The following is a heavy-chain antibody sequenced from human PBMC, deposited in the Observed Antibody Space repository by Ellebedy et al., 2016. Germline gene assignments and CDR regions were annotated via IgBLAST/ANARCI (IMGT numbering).Heavy chain of an antibody. CDR3: AKFAGSGSYYTPSLPGRDY. J-gene: IGHJ4*02. CDR1: GFTFSSYG. Sequence: GESLKISXAASGFTFSSYGMHWVRQAPGKGLEWVGVIWYDGSDKYYADSVKGRFTISRDNSRNTLYLQMNSLRAEDTAVYYCAKFAGSGSYYTPSLPGRDYWGQGTLVTVSS. D-gene: IGHD3-10*01. CDR2: IWYDGSDK. V-gene: IGHV3-30*02.